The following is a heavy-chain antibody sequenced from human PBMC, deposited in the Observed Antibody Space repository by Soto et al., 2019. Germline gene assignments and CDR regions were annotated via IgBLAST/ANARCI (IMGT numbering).Heavy chain of an antibody. D-gene: IGHD2-15*01. J-gene: IGHJ5*02. CDR1: GGSISSGDYY. CDR2: IYYSGST. CDR3: ARDRRGYRPGFDP. Sequence: QVQLQESGPGLVKPSQTLSLTCTVSGGSISSGDYYWSWIRQPPGKGLEWIGYIYYSGSTYYNPSLKCRVTISVDTSKNQYSLKLSSVTCADTDVHYCARDRRGYRPGFDPWGQGTLVTVSS. V-gene: IGHV4-30-4*01.